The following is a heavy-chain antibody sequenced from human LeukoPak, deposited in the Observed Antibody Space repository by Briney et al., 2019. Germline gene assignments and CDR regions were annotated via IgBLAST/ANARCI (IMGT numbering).Heavy chain of an antibody. D-gene: IGHD3-9*01. CDR2: ISSSSSTI. Sequence: QPGGSLRLSCAASGFTFSSYSMNWVRQAPGKGLEWVSYISSSSSTIYYADSVKGRFTISRDNAKNSLYLQMNSLRAEDTAVYYCARDGGYFDWLPIGYYFDYWGQGTLVTVSS. J-gene: IGHJ4*02. CDR1: GFTFSSYS. CDR3: ARDGGYFDWLPIGYYFDY. V-gene: IGHV3-48*04.